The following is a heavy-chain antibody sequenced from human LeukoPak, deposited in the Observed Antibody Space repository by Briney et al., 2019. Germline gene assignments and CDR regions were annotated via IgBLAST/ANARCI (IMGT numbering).Heavy chain of an antibody. Sequence: GGSLRLSCAASGFTFSNYNMNWVRQTPGKGLEWVSSISSSSSFIYYADSVKGRFTISRDNAKNSLYLQMNSLRAEDTAVYYCTRDTHFFMTTTIDYWGQGTLVTVSS. D-gene: IGHD4-11*01. V-gene: IGHV3-21*01. CDR3: TRDTHFFMTTTIDY. J-gene: IGHJ4*02. CDR2: ISSSSSFI. CDR1: GFTFSNYN.